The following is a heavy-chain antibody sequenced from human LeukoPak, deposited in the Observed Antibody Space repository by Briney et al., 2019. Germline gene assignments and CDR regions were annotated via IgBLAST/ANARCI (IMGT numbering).Heavy chain of an antibody. Sequence: GASVKVSCKASGYTFTGYYMHWVRQAPGQGLEWMGWINLNSGGTNYAQKFQGRVTMTRDTSISTAYMELGRLRSDDTAVYYCARGSQTRGYDLWSGYYGGAVDYWGQGTLVTVSS. CDR1: GYTFTGYY. CDR3: ARGSQTRGYDLWSGYYGGAVDY. CDR2: INLNSGGT. V-gene: IGHV1-2*02. J-gene: IGHJ4*02. D-gene: IGHD3-3*01.